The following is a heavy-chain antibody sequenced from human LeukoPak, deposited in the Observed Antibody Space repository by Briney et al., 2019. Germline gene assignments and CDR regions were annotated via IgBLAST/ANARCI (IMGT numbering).Heavy chain of an antibody. CDR2: VYHSAST. V-gene: IGHV4-30-2*01. J-gene: IGHJ4*02. D-gene: IGHD3-10*01. CDR1: GDSISSGDSS. Sequence: PSQTLSLTCAVSGDSISSGDSSWSWVRQPPGKGLEWIGYVYHSASTDYNPSLKSRVTISLDRSKNQFSLNLNSVTAADAAVYYCARAPGYYGSGSPYFDSWGQGALVTVSS. CDR3: ARAPGYYGSGSPYFDS.